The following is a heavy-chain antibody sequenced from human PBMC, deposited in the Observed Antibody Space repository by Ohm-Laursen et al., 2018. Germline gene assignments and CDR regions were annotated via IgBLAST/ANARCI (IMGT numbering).Heavy chain of an antibody. CDR1: GFTFGSYA. V-gene: IGHV3-23*01. D-gene: IGHD2-2*01. Sequence: SLRLSCAASGFTFGSYAMTWVRQAPGKGLEWVSAISGSGGSTYYADSVKGRFTISRDNSKNTLYLQMNGLRAEDTAVYYCARELGIPVTPIDYWGQGTLVTVSS. CDR3: ARELGIPVTPIDY. CDR2: ISGSGGST. J-gene: IGHJ4*02.